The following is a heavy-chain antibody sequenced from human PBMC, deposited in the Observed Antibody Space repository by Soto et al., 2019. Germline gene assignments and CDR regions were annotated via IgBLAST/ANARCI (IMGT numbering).Heavy chain of an antibody. CDR3: ATAVVPAAHFDY. V-gene: IGHV4-30-2*01. Sequence: SETLSLTCAVSGGSISSGGYSWSWIRQPPGKGLEWIGYIYHSGSTYYNPSLKSRVTISVDRSKNQFSLKLSSVTAADTAVYYCATAVVPAAHFDYWGQGTLVTVSS. CDR1: GGSISSGGYS. D-gene: IGHD2-2*01. CDR2: IYHSGST. J-gene: IGHJ4*02.